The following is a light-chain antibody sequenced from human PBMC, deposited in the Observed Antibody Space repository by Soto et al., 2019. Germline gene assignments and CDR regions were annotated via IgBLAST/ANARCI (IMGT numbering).Light chain of an antibody. CDR3: QSADSSGTREV. Sequence: SYELTQPPSVSVSPGHTARITCSGDALPKQYAHWYQQKPGQAPVVLIYRDTERPSGIPERFSGSSSGTTVTLTISGVLAEDEADYYCQSADSSGTREVFGGGTQLPS. J-gene: IGLJ2*01. V-gene: IGLV3-25*02. CDR2: RDT. CDR1: ALPKQY.